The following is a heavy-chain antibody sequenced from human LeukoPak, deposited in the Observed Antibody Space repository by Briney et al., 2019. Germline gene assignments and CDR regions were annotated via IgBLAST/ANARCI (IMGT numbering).Heavy chain of an antibody. J-gene: IGHJ4*02. CDR3: AKGATRWLQPTIDY. V-gene: IGHV3-9*01. CDR2: ISWNSGSI. Sequence: GGSLRLSCAASGFTFSSYAMSWVRQAPGKGLEWVSGISWNSGSIGYADSVKGRFTISRDNAKNSLYLQMNSLRAEDTALYYCAKGATRWLQPTIDYWGQGTLVAVSS. CDR1: GFTFSSYA. D-gene: IGHD5-24*01.